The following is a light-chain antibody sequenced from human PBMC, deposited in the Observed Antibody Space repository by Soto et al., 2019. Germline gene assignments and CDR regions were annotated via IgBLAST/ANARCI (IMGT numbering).Light chain of an antibody. J-gene: IGKJ4*01. Sequence: EVVMTQSPATLSVSPGERATLSCRASQSVSSNLAWYQQKPGQAPRLLIYGASTRATSVPARFSGSGSGTEFTLTISSLQSEDFAVYYCQQYYDTPLTFGAGTRVEIK. CDR1: QSVSSN. V-gene: IGKV3-15*01. CDR3: QQYYDTPLT. CDR2: GAS.